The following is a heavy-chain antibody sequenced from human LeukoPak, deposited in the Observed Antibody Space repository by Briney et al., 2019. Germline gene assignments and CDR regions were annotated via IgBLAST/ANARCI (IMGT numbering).Heavy chain of an antibody. CDR2: MNPNSGNT. J-gene: IGHJ4*02. V-gene: IGHV1-8*01. Sequence: ASVRVSCKASGYTFTSYDINWVRQAPGQGLEWMGWMNPNSGNTAYAQKFQGRVTMTRNTSISTAYMELSSLKSEDTAMYYCARGRGRTYCGGDCYPDYWGQGTLVTVSS. CDR3: ARGRGRTYCGGDCYPDY. D-gene: IGHD2-21*02. CDR1: GYTFTSYD.